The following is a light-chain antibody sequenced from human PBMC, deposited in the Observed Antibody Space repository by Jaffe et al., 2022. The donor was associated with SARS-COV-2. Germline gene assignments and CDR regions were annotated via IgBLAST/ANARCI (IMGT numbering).Light chain of an antibody. Sequence: QSALTQPASVSGPPGQSITISCTGTRSDVGSYKLVSWYQRFPGKAPKLIIYEGSERPSGVSYRFSGSKSGNTASLTISGLQAEDEADYFCCSYAGSSTYVFGTGTKVTVL. J-gene: IGLJ1*01. CDR3: CSYAGSSTYV. V-gene: IGLV2-23*01. CDR1: RSDVGSYKL. CDR2: EGS.